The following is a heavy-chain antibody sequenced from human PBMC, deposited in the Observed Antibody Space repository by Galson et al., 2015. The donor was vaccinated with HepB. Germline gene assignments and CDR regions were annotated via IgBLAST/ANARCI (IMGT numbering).Heavy chain of an antibody. V-gene: IGHV1-8*01. CDR1: GYTFTSYD. D-gene: IGHD5-18*01. J-gene: IGHJ6*03. Sequence: SVKVSCKASGYTFTSYDINWVRQATGQGLEWMGWMNPNSGNTGYAQKFQGRVTMTRNTSISTAYMELSSLRSEDTAVYYCARGGAYSYDFYYYYMDVWGKGTTVTVSS. CDR3: ARGGAYSYDFYYYYMDV. CDR2: MNPNSGNT.